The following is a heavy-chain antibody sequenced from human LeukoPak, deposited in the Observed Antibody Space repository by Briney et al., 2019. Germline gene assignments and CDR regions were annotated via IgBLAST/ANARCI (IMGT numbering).Heavy chain of an antibody. CDR3: AMGPYGDSTEDI. CDR2: INPSGGST. V-gene: IGHV1-46*01. J-gene: IGHJ3*02. CDR1: GYTFTSYY. Sequence: ASVKLSCKASGYTFTSYYMHWVRQAPGQGLEWMGIINPSGGSTSYAQKFQGRVTMTRDTSTSTVYMALSSLRSEDTVVYYCAMGPYGDSTEDIWGQGTMVTVSS. D-gene: IGHD4-17*01.